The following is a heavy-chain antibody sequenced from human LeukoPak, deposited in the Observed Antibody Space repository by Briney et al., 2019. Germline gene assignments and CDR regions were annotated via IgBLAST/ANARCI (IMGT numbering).Heavy chain of an antibody. CDR1: GGSISSSSYY. CDR2: IYYSGST. CDR3: VRDSWSGYYPPYYYHHLDV. V-gene: IGHV4-39*07. D-gene: IGHD3-3*01. J-gene: IGHJ6*03. Sequence: PSETLSLTCTVSGGSISSSSYYWGWIRQPPGKGLEWIGSIYYSGSTYYNPSLKSRVTISVDTSKNQFSLKLSSVTAADTAVYYCVRDSWSGYYPPYYYHHLDVWAKGPTVPVPS.